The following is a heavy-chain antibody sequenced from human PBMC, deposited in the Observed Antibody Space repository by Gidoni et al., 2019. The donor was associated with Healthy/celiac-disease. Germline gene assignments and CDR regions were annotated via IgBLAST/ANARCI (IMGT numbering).Heavy chain of an antibody. CDR2: ISSSSSYI. J-gene: IGHJ3*02. V-gene: IGHV3-21*01. Sequence: EVQLVESGGGLVKPGGSLRLSCAASGFTFSSYSMNWVRLAPGKGLEWVSSISSSSSYIYYADSVKGRFTISRDNAKNSLYLQMNSLRAEDTAVYYCARDTHSGSYSDAFDIWGQGTMVTVSS. CDR3: ARDTHSGSYSDAFDI. D-gene: IGHD1-26*01. CDR1: GFTFSSYS.